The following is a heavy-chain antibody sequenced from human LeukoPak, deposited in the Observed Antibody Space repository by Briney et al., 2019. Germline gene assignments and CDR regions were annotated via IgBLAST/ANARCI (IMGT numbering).Heavy chain of an antibody. Sequence: GGSLRLSCAASGFTFSSHAMSWVRRAPGKGLEWVSGLIENGATTYYADSVKGRFTISRDNSRNTMYLQMNSLRVEDTAVYYCVRDYQVGNSPAFGDYWGQGTLVTISS. J-gene: IGHJ4*02. D-gene: IGHD1-26*01. CDR2: LIENGATT. CDR3: VRDYQVGNSPAFGDY. CDR1: GFTFSSHA. V-gene: IGHV3-23*01.